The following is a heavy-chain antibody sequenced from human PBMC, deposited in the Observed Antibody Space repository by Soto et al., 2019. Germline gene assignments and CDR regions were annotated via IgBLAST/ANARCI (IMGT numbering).Heavy chain of an antibody. CDR2: IYYSGST. CDR3: AREVAVLSHHHWFDP. Sequence: ESLSITSSDSGSSICRDYGSCLVEPAGKGKEWIGYIYYSGSTNYNPSLKSRVTISVDTSKNQFSLKLSSVTAADTAVYYCAREVAVLSHHHWFDPWGQGTLVTVSS. CDR1: GSSICRDY. J-gene: IGHJ5*02. D-gene: IGHD6-19*01. V-gene: IGHV4-59*01.